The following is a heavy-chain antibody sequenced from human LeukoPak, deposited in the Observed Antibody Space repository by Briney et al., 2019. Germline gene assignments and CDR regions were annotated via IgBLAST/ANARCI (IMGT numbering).Heavy chain of an antibody. CDR3: AKDLQLWLHSFDY. CDR2: IRHDGSNK. Sequence: GGSLRLSCAASGFTFSSYGMHWVRQAPGKGLEWVAFIRHDGSNKYYADSVKGRFTISRDNSKNTLYLQMNSLRAEDTAVYYCAKDLQLWLHSFDYWGQGTLVTVSS. D-gene: IGHD5-18*01. CDR1: GFTFSSYG. J-gene: IGHJ4*02. V-gene: IGHV3-30*02.